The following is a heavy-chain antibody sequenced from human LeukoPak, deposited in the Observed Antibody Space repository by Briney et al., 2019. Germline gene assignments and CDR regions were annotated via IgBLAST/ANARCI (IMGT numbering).Heavy chain of an antibody. D-gene: IGHD6-6*01. CDR3: ARDLSGSSSPFDY. Sequence: GASVKVSCKASGGTFISYAISWVRQAPGQGLEWMGGIIPIFGTANYAQKFQGRVTITADESTSTAYMELSSLRSEDTAVYYCARDLSGSSSPFDYWGQRTLVTVSS. CDR1: GGTFISYA. J-gene: IGHJ4*02. CDR2: IIPIFGTA. V-gene: IGHV1-69*13.